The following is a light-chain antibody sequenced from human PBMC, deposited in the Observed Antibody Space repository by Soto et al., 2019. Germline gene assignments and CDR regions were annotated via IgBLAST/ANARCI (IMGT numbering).Light chain of an antibody. CDR1: QSVRSN. CDR2: GAS. V-gene: IGKV3-15*01. J-gene: IGKJ2*01. CDR3: QQYDNWPPYT. Sequence: EIVMTQSPATLSVSPGERATLSCRASQSVRSNLAWYQQRPGQAPRRLIYGASTRATDLPARFSGSGSGTEFTITIRNLQSGDFAVYYCQQYDNWPPYTFCQGTKLEIK.